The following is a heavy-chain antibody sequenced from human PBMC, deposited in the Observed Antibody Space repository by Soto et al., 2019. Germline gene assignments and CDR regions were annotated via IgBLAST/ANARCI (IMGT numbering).Heavy chain of an antibody. CDR3: AREGMTTVVDY. Sequence: GGSLRLSCAASGFTFSSYSMNWVRQAPGKGLEWVSYISSSSSTIYYADSVKGRFTISRDNAKNSLYLQMNSLRAEDTAVYYCAREGMTTVVDYWGQGTLVTVSS. D-gene: IGHD4-4*01. J-gene: IGHJ4*02. CDR1: GFTFSSYS. V-gene: IGHV3-48*01. CDR2: ISSSSSTI.